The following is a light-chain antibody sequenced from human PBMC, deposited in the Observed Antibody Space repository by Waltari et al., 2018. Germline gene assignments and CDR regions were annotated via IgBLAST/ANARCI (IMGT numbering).Light chain of an antibody. Sequence: SYELTQPPSVSVSPGQTATITCSGDLLPTQFAYWYPQRPGQAPVLLIYKDTERASGIPERFSGSTSGTTVTLTIAGVQAEDEADYFCQSVDVTALPFGGGTRLTVL. CDR2: KDT. J-gene: IGLJ2*01. V-gene: IGLV3-25*03. CDR3: QSVDVTALP. CDR1: LLPTQF.